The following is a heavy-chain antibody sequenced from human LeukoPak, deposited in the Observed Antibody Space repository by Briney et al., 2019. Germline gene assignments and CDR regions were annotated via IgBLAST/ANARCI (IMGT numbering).Heavy chain of an antibody. CDR1: GFTFSDYW. D-gene: IGHD1-26*01. V-gene: IGHV3-7*01. CDR2: IHQNGGER. Sequence: GGSLRLSCAASGFTFSDYWMSWVRQAPGKGPEWVANIHQNGGERYYVDSVKGRFTISRDNAKNSLYLQMGSLRAEDTAIYYCARDKVVGATYFDYWGQGILVTVSS. CDR3: ARDKVVGATYFDY. J-gene: IGHJ4*02.